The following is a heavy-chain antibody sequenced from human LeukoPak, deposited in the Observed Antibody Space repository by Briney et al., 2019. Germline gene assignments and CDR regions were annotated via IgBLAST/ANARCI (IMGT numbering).Heavy chain of an antibody. J-gene: IGHJ3*01. V-gene: IGHV1-69*13. D-gene: IGHD3-3*01. Sequence: ASVKVSCKASGGTFSSYAISWVRQAPGQGLEWMGGIIPSFGTANYAQKFQGRVTITADESTSTAYMELSSLRSEDTAVYYCARRSDADYDFWSGYSRPFAVWGQGTMVTVSS. CDR2: IIPSFGTA. CDR1: GGTFSSYA. CDR3: ARRSDADYDFWSGYSRPFAV.